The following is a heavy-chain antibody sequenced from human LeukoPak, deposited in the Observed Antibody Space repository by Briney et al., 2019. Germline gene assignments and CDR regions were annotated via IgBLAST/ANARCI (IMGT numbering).Heavy chain of an antibody. CDR3: AEDLYYYDSRTYY. D-gene: IGHD3-22*01. Sequence: PGGSLRLSCAASGFTFSSYAMTWVRQAPGKGLEWVSGISASGVSTHYEDSVKGRFTISRDNSKNTLYLQMNSLRAEDTAVYYCAEDLYYYDSRTYYWGQGTLVTVSS. CDR1: GFTFSSYA. V-gene: IGHV3-23*01. CDR2: ISASGVST. J-gene: IGHJ4*02.